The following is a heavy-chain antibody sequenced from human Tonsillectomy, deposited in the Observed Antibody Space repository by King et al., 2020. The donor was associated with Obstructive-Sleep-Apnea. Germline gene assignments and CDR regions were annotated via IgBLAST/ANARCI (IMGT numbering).Heavy chain of an antibody. J-gene: IGHJ4*02. V-gene: IGHV4-31*03. CDR1: GGSISSGGYY. D-gene: IGHD3-22*01. CDR2: IYYSGST. Sequence: QLQESGPGLVKPSQTLSLTCTVSGGSISSGGYYWSWIRQHPGKGLEWSGYIYYSGSTYYNPSLKSRVTISVDTSKNQFSLKLSSVTAADTAVYYCAGVISSGYYFADYWGQGTLVTVSS. CDR3: AGVISSGYYFADY.